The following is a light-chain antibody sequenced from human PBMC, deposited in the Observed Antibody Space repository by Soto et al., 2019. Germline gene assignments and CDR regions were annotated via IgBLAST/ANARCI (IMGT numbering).Light chain of an antibody. CDR2: GAS. V-gene: IGKV1-39*01. J-gene: IGKJ2*01. CDR1: QIISIN. CDR3: QQTYTTRVYT. Sequence: DILLTQSPTSLSASVGDTVTIACRASQIISINLNWYQHRPGEAPKVLIYGASTLATGAPSRFSGSGVGTDFTLTISSLQLEDFATYYCQQTYTTRVYTFGQGTKLEFK.